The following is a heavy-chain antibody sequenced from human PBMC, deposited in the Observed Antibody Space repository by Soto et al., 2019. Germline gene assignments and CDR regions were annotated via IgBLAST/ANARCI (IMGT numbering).Heavy chain of an antibody. CDR1: GYNFTRYT. V-gene: IGHV1-3*01. CDR3: ARGIATGQLDP. D-gene: IGHD2-15*01. J-gene: IGHJ5*02. Sequence: GGSVKVSCKAAGYNFTRYTMNWVRQAPGQRLEWMGWINPDNGNTKSSQKFQDRVIITRDTSASTAYMDLSSLRSEDTAVYYCARGIATGQLDPWGQGTLDTVSS. CDR2: INPDNGNT.